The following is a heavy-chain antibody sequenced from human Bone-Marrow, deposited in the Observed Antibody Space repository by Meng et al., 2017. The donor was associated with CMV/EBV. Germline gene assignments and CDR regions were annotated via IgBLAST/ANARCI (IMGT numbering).Heavy chain of an antibody. Sequence: ASVKVSCKASGYTFTGHYMHWVRQAPGQGLEWMGWVNPNSGGTNYAQKFQGRVTMTRDMSITTAYMELSRLTSDDTALYYCAREFYFHGSNYYPHYFDSCGQGTLVTVSS. D-gene: IGHD2/OR15-2a*01. CDR2: VNPNSGGT. J-gene: IGHJ4*02. CDR1: GYTFTGHY. CDR3: AREFYFHGSNYYPHYFDS. V-gene: IGHV1-2*02.